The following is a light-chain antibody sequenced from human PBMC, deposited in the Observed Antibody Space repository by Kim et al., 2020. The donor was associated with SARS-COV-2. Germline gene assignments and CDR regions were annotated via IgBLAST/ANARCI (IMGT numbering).Light chain of an antibody. Sequence: QSALTQPRSVSGSPGQSVTISCTGTSSDVGGYNYVSWYQQHPGKAPKLMIYDVSKRPSGVPDRFSGSKSGNTASLTIPGLQAEDEADYYCCSYAGSYTYVVFGGGTQLTVL. CDR2: DVS. J-gene: IGLJ2*01. CDR1: SSDVGGYNY. V-gene: IGLV2-11*01. CDR3: CSYAGSYTYVV.